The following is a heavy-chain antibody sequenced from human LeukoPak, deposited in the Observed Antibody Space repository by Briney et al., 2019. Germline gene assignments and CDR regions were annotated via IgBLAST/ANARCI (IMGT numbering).Heavy chain of an antibody. CDR3: AKGRTSSCYSAIEG. V-gene: IGHV3-23*01. CDR1: GFTFSNYA. Sequence: PGGSLRLSCAASGFTFSNYAMNWVRQAPGKGLEWVSVMSGSGGSTYYAGSVKGRFTISRDDSKNTLYLQMNSLRAEDTALYYCAKGRTSSCYSAIEGWGQGTLVTVSS. D-gene: IGHD2-2*01. CDR2: MSGSGGST. J-gene: IGHJ4*02.